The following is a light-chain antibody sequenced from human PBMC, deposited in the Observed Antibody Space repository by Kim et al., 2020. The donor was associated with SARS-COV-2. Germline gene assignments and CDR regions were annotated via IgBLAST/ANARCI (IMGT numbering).Light chain of an antibody. CDR1: KFGGKR. CDR3: QVWDNSSDHVV. V-gene: IGLV3-21*04. CDR2: YDS. Sequence: PVRRARITCEGSKFGGKRSHWYQQKPGQATVLVIYYDSDRPSGIPERFSGSNSGNTATLTISRVEAGDEADYYCQVWDNSSDHVVFGGGTQLTVL. J-gene: IGLJ2*01.